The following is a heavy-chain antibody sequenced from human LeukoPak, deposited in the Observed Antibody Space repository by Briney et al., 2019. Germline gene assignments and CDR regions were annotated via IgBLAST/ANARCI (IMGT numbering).Heavy chain of an antibody. J-gene: IGHJ4*02. V-gene: IGHV4-39*01. Sequence: PSETLSLTCSVSGDSISRSSYYWGWIRQPPGKGLEWIGSIYYSGGTYYNPSLKSRVTISVDTSKNQFSLNLSSVTAADTAVYYCGRHGDGSSYHFDYWGQGTLVTVSS. D-gene: IGHD3-22*01. CDR3: GRHGDGSSYHFDY. CDR1: GDSISRSSYY. CDR2: IYYSGGT.